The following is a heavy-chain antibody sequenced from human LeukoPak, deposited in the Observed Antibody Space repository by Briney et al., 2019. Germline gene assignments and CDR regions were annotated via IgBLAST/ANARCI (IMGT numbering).Heavy chain of an antibody. J-gene: IGHJ5*02. V-gene: IGHV7-4-1*02. D-gene: IGHD6-13*01. CDR3: ARDNYGAEEGIGSSLVWLDP. CDR1: GYTFTNYA. Sequence: ASVKVSCKASGYTFTNYAMNWVRQVPGQGLEWMGWIDTNTGNPTYAQGFTEQFVFSLDTPVNTAYLQINSLKSEDTAVYYCARDNYGAEEGIGSSLVWLDPWGQGTLVTVSS. CDR2: IDTNTGNP.